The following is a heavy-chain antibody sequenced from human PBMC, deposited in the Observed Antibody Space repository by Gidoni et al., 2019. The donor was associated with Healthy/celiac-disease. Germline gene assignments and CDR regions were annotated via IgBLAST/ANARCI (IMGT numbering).Heavy chain of an antibody. CDR1: GCTLSSYA. CDR2: ISYDGSNK. D-gene: IGHD6-13*01. CDR3: ARDDSIAAAGGLIDY. Sequence: VKLVESGGGVVQPGRSLRISCAASGCTLSSYAMHLVRHAPGKGMEWLAVISYDGSNKSYAYSLKGRFTISRDNSKNTLYLQMNSLRAEDTAVYYCARDDSIAAAGGLIDYWGQGTLVTVSS. J-gene: IGHJ4*02. V-gene: IGHV3-30-3*01.